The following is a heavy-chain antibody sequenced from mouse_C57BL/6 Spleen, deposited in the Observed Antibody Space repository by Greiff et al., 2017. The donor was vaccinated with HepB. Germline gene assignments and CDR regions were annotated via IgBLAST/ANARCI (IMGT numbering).Heavy chain of an antibody. CDR3: ASGAPYDYDEAWFAY. V-gene: IGHV14-3*01. Sequence: EVQLQQSVAELVRPGASVKLSCTASGFNIKNTYMHWVKQRPEQGLEWIGRIDPANGNTKYAPKFQGKATITADTSSNTAYLQLSSLTSEDTAIFYCASGAPYDYDEAWFAYWGQGTLVTVSA. J-gene: IGHJ3*01. CDR1: GFNIKNTY. D-gene: IGHD2-4*01. CDR2: IDPANGNT.